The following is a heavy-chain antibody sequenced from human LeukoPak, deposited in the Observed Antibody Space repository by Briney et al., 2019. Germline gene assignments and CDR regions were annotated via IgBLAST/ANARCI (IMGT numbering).Heavy chain of an antibody. Sequence: PSETLSLTCTVSGGSISSYYWSWIRQPPGKGLEWIGYIYYSGSTNYNPSLKSRVTISVDTSKNQFSLKLSSVTAADTAVCYCARARYSGSYYPWYFDLWGRGTLVTVSS. CDR1: GGSISSYY. CDR2: IYYSGST. D-gene: IGHD1-26*01. J-gene: IGHJ2*01. CDR3: ARARYSGSYYPWYFDL. V-gene: IGHV4-59*01.